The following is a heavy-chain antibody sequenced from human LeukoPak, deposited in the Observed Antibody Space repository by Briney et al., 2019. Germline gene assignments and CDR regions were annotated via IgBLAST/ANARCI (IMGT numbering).Heavy chain of an antibody. D-gene: IGHD5-12*01. J-gene: IGHJ4*02. CDR3: ARGSDVDIVATILSDY. Sequence: ASVKVSCKASGYTFTGYYMHWVRQAPGQGLEWMGWINPNSGGINYAQKFQGRVTMTRGTSISTAYMELSRLRSDDTAVYYCARGSDVDIVATILSDYWGQGTLVTVSS. V-gene: IGHV1-2*02. CDR1: GYTFTGYY. CDR2: INPNSGGI.